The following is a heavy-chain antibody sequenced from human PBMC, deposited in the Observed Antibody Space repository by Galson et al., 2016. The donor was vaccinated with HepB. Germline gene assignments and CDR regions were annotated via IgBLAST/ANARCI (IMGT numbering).Heavy chain of an antibody. J-gene: IGHJ4*02. CDR2: ISGSGANT. CDR1: GFTFSSYA. D-gene: IGHD6-13*01. CDR3: ARYSDSWAPFDY. V-gene: IGHV3-23*01. Sequence: LRLSCAASGFTFSSYAMTWVRQAPGKGLEWVSGISGSGANTYYANAVKGRFTFSRDNSNNTLYLQVNSLRAEDTALYFCARYSDSWAPFDYWGQGSLVTVSS.